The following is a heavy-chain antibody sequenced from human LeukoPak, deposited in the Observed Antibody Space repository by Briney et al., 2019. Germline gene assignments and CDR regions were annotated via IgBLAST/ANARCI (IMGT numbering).Heavy chain of an antibody. D-gene: IGHD7-27*01. CDR2: ISGSGGST. J-gene: IGHJ3*02. V-gene: IGHV3-23*01. Sequence: PGGSLRLSCAASRFTFSSYAMSWVRQAPGKGLEWVSAISGSGGSTYYADSVKGRFTISRDNSKNTLYLQMNSLRAEDTAVYYCAKHRLGIGDAFDIWGQGTMVTVSS. CDR3: AKHRLGIGDAFDI. CDR1: RFTFSSYA.